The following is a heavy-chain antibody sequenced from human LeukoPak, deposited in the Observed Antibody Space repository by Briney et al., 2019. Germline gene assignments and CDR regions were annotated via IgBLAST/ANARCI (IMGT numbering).Heavy chain of an antibody. V-gene: IGHV3-23*01. D-gene: IGHD4/OR15-4a*01. CDR2: ISDNGGGT. CDR1: GFTLSNAW. CDR3: AKESGALGAPLYDY. Sequence: GGSLRLSCAASGFTLSNAWMNWVRQAPGEGLEWVSGISDNGGGTYYADSLKGRFTISRDNSKNMLYLQMNSLRAEDTAVYYCAKESGALGAPLYDYWGRGILVTASS. J-gene: IGHJ4*02.